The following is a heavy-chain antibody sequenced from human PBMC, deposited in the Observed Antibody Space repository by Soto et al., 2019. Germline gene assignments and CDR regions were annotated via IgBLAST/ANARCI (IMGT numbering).Heavy chain of an antibody. CDR3: ARVGYSTNYGLAV. J-gene: IGHJ6*02. V-gene: IGHV1-69*01. CDR2: IIPFFGTT. Sequence: QVQLVQSGAEVMKPGSSVKVSCKASGGTFSSYAISWVRQAPGQGVEWMGGIIPFFGTTNYAQRFQGRLTITTDDSTSTAYMELRSLRSEDTAVYYCARVGYSTNYGLAVWGQGTTVYVSS. D-gene: IGHD6-13*01. CDR1: GGTFSSYA.